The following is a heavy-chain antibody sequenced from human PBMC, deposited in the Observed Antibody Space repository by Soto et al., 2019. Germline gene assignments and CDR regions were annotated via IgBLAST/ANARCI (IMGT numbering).Heavy chain of an antibody. V-gene: IGHV1-46*01. CDR1: GYTFTSFH. Sequence: GASVKVSCKTSGYTFTSFHMHWVRQAPGQGLEWLGVINPTTNRATYSQNFQGRVTMTRDTFTSTVYMELNSLRSEDTAVYYCARVSAHHTRSPSYYDFWSGYFDEFDYWGQGTRVTVAS. J-gene: IGHJ4*02. D-gene: IGHD3-3*01. CDR3: ARVSAHHTRSPSYYDFWSGYFDEFDY. CDR2: INPTTNRA.